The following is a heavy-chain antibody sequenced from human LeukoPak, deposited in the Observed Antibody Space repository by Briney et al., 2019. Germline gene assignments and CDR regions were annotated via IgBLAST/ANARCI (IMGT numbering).Heavy chain of an antibody. CDR3: ASYRSIESYSSSWYHFDY. CDR1: GGSISSYY. D-gene: IGHD6-13*01. CDR2: IYYSGST. V-gene: IGHV4-59*01. J-gene: IGHJ4*02. Sequence: ASETLSLTCTVSGGSISSYYWSWVRQPPGKGLEWIGYIYYSGSTNYNPSLKSRVTISVDTSKNQFSLRLSSVTAADTAVYYCASYRSIESYSSSWYHFDYWGQGTLVTVSS.